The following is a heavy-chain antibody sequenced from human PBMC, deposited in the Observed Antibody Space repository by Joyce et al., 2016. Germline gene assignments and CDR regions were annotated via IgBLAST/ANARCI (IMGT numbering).Heavy chain of an antibody. CDR2: IYYSGHT. CDR3: ARDRPHFYGSGSYYDY. D-gene: IGHD3-10*01. CDR1: GGSISSRSYY. V-gene: IGHV4-39*07. J-gene: IGHJ4*02. Sequence: QLQLQESGPGLVKPSETLSLTCTVSGGSISSRSYYWGWIRQPPGKGLEWIGSIYYSGHTFYNPSLKRRVAISVDTSKNQCSLKLSSVTAADTAVFYCARDRPHFYGSGSYYDYWGQGTLVTVSS.